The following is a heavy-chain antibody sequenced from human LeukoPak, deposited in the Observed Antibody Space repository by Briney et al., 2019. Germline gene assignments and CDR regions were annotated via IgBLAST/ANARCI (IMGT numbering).Heavy chain of an antibody. CDR3: ARHGYSGYDYISYYYYMDV. CDR2: IYHSGST. Sequence: SETLSLTCTVSGYSISSGYYWGWIRQPPGKGLEWIGSIYHSGSTNYNPSLKSRVTISVDTSKNQFSLKLSSVTAADTAVYYCARHGYSGYDYISYYYYMDVWGKGTTVTISS. CDR1: GYSISSGYY. D-gene: IGHD5-12*01. V-gene: IGHV4-38-2*02. J-gene: IGHJ6*03.